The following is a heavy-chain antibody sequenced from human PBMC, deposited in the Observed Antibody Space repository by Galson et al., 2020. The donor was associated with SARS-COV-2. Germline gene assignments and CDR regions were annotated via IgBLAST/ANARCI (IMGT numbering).Heavy chain of an antibody. J-gene: IGHJ4*02. Sequence: SGPTLVKPTQTLTLTCTFSGFSLSTSGMCVSWIRQPPGKALEWLALIDWDDDKYYSTSLKTRLTISKDTSKNQVVLTMTNMDPVDTATYYCARIHGHYDSSGYLGGYYFDYWGQGTLVTVSS. CDR2: IDWDDDK. CDR1: GFSLSTSGMC. V-gene: IGHV2-70*01. CDR3: ARIHGHYDSSGYLGGYYFDY. D-gene: IGHD3-22*01.